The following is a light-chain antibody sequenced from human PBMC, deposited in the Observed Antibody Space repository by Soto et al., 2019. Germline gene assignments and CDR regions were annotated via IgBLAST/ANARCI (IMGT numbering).Light chain of an antibody. CDR2: AAS. Sequence: EIVLTQSPVTLSLSPGERATLSCRASQSVSSRYFAWYQQKSGQAPRLLIYAASSRAAGIPDWFSGSGSGTDFSLTISRLEPGDFAVYYCHQYASSRTFGPGTKVE. CDR1: QSVSSRY. CDR3: HQYASSRT. J-gene: IGKJ1*01. V-gene: IGKV3-20*01.